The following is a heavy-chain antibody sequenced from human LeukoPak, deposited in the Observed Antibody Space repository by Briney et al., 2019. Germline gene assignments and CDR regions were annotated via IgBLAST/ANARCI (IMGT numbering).Heavy chain of an antibody. CDR3: AKMGVVMYFVY. CDR2: ISSSSSYI. J-gene: IGHJ4*02. V-gene: IGHV3-21*04. D-gene: IGHD3-22*01. CDR1: GFTFSSYS. Sequence: PGGSLRLSCAASGFTFSSYSMNWVRQAPGKGLEWVSSISSSSSYIYYADSVKGRFTISRDNSKNTLYLQMNSLRAEDTAVYYCAKMGVVMYFVYWGQGTLVTVSS.